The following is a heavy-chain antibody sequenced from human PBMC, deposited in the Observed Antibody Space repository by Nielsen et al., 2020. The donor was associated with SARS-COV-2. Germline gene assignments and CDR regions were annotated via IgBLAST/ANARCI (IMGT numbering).Heavy chain of an antibody. CDR2: ISSSSSYI. J-gene: IGHJ6*02. V-gene: IGHV3-21*01. D-gene: IGHD2-2*01. Sequence: WIRQPPGKGLEWVSSISSSSSYIYYADSVKGRFTISRDNAKNSLYLQMNSLRAEDTAVYYCARGSIVVVPAAARRYYYYYGMDVWGQGTTVTVSS. CDR3: ARGSIVVVPAAARRYYYYYGMDV.